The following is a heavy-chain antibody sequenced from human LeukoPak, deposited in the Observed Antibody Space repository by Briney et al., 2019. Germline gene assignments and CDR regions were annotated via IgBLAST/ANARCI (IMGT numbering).Heavy chain of an antibody. D-gene: IGHD2-2*01. V-gene: IGHV3-30*04. J-gene: IGHJ3*02. Sequence: GGSLRLSCAASGFTFSNYAIHWVRQAPGKGLEWVAVISYDGTNKYYADSVKGRFTISRDNSKNTLYLQMNSLRAEDTAVYYCARDPYCSSTSCYYPDAFDIWGQGTMVTVSS. CDR1: GFTFSNYA. CDR2: ISYDGTNK. CDR3: ARDPYCSSTSCYYPDAFDI.